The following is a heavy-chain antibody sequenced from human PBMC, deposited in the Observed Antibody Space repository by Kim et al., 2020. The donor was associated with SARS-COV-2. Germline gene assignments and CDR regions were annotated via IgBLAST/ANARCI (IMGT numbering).Heavy chain of an antibody. Sequence: YADSVKGRFTISRDNAKNSLYLQMNSLRAEDTAVYYCARVPLLDYYYMDVWGRGTTVTVSS. CDR3: ARVPLLDYYYMDV. J-gene: IGHJ6*03. D-gene: IGHD2-15*01. V-gene: IGHV3-48*03.